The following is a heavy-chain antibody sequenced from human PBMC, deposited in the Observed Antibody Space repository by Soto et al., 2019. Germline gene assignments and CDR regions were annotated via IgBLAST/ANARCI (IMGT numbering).Heavy chain of an antibody. D-gene: IGHD7-27*01. CDR1: GGSFSGYY. J-gene: IGHJ4*02. CDR2: INHSGST. CDR3: ARGWGRIFDY. V-gene: IGHV4-34*01. Sequence: QVQLQQWGAGLLKPSETLSLTCAVYGGSFSGYYWNWIRQPPGKGLEWIGEINHSGSTNYNPPLNSPGNLSVDTSKNQFSLKLSSVTAADTAVYYWARGWGRIFDYVGQGTLVTVSS.